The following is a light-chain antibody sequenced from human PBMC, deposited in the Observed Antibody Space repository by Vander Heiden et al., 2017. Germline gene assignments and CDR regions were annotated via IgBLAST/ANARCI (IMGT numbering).Light chain of an antibody. J-gene: IGKJ4*01. CDR1: QSLLYSSDNKNY. Sequence: DIVMTQSPDSLAVSLGERATINCKSSQSLLYSSDNKNYAAWYQQKPGQPPKLLIYWASTRASGVPDRFSGSGSGTDFTLTISRLRAEDVAVYYCQQYYSTPLTFGGGTKVEIK. V-gene: IGKV4-1*01. CDR3: QQYYSTPLT. CDR2: WAS.